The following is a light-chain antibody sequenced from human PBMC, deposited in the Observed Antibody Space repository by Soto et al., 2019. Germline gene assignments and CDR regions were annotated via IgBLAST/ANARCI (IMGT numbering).Light chain of an antibody. J-gene: IGKJ4*02. Sequence: EIVLTQSPGTLSLSPGERVTLSCRASQSVSSSYLAWYQQKPGQAPRLLIYGASSRATGIPDRFSGSGSGTDFTLTISRLEPEDFAEYYCQQYGSSPLTFGGGKKVDIK. V-gene: IGKV3-20*01. CDR1: QSVSSSY. CDR2: GAS. CDR3: QQYGSSPLT.